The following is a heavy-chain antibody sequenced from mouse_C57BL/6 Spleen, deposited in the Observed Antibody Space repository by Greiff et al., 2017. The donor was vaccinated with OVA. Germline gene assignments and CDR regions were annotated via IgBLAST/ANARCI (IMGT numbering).Heavy chain of an antibody. J-gene: IGHJ3*01. D-gene: IGHD2-2*01. CDR1: GYTFTDYY. CDR2: IYPGSGNT. V-gene: IGHV1-76*01. CDR3: ARVLYYGYDAWFAY. Sequence: VKLVESGAELVRPGASVKLSCKASGYTFTDYYINWVKQRPGQGLEWIARIYPGSGNTYYNEKFKGKATLTAEKSSSTAYMQLSSLTSEDSAVYFCARVLYYGYDAWFAYWGQGTLVTVSA.